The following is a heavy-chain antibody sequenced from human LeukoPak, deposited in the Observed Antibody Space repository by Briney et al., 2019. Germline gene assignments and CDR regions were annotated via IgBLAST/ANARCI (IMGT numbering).Heavy chain of an antibody. Sequence: GASVKVSCKASGYTFTGYYMHWVRQAPGQRLEWMGWINAGNGHTRDSQKFQGRVTITRDTSASTAYMELSSLRSEDTAVYYCARGVYSSTAFDIWGQGTMVTVSS. D-gene: IGHD6-13*01. CDR1: GYTFTGYY. V-gene: IGHV1-3*01. CDR2: INAGNGHT. J-gene: IGHJ3*02. CDR3: ARGVYSSTAFDI.